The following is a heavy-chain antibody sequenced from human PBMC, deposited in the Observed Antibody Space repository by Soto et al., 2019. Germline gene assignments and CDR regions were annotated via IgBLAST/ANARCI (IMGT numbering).Heavy chain of an antibody. J-gene: IGHJ2*01. D-gene: IGHD7-27*01. CDR1: GFTFNNYW. Sequence: EVQLVESGGGLVQPGGSLRLSCAASGFTFNNYWMNWVRQAQGKGLEWVADRRQDGGQKHYVEAVRGRFTIHRENANQEMYLEMSGPSVEDTAVYYCARWVWGRYFELWVRGSMVSVSS. CDR2: RRQDGGQK. V-gene: IGHV3-7*04. CDR3: ARWVWGRYFEL.